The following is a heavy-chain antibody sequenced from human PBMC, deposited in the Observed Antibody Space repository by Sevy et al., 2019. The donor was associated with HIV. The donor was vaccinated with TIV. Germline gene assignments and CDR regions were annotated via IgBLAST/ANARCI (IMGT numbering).Heavy chain of an antibody. CDR1: GGSFSGYS. D-gene: IGHD3-3*01. Sequence: SETSLTCAVSGGSFSGYSWDWIRQPPGKGLEWIGEVNHSGSTNYNPSLKSRVTISVDTSKNQFSLKLNFVTAADTAVYYCARGGDGVVPSPIIGLGPWTKYWYFDLWGRGTLVTVSS. V-gene: IGHV4-34*01. J-gene: IGHJ2*01. CDR3: ARGGDGVVPSPIIGLGPWTKYWYFDL. CDR2: VNHSGST.